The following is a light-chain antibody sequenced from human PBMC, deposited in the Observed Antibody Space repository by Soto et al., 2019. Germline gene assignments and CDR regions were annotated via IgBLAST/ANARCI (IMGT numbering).Light chain of an antibody. V-gene: IGKV3D-15*01. Sequence: EVVMTQSPITLSVSPGERATLSCRASQSVSSDLAWYHQKPGQGPRILIYGASTRATGIPGRVSGSGSGTEFALTISSVQSEDLAVYFCQQYNNSPVTFGQGTGLEIK. J-gene: IGKJ5*01. CDR2: GAS. CDR3: QQYNNSPVT. CDR1: QSVSSD.